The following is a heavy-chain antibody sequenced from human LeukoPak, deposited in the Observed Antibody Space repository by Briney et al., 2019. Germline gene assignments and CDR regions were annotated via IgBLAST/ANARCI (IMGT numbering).Heavy chain of an antibody. CDR2: INHSGST. D-gene: IGHD5-18*01. J-gene: IGHJ6*03. V-gene: IGHV4-34*01. CDR1: GGSFSGYY. CDR3: AREGKGYSYGYGPEYYYYYMDV. Sequence: SETLSLTCAVYGGSFSGYYWNWIRQPPGKGLEWIGEINHSGSTNYNPSLKSRVTISVDTSKNQFSLKLSSVTAADTAVYYCAREGKGYSYGYGPEYYYYYMDVWGKGTTVTVSS.